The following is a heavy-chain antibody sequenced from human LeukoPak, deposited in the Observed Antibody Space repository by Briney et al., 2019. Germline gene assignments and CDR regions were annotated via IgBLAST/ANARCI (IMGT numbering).Heavy chain of an antibody. CDR2: IYFSGTN. V-gene: IGHV4-59*01. CDR3: AREDPQTTVPEGLDV. CDR1: GGSISNYY. J-gene: IGHJ6*02. D-gene: IGHD4-17*01. Sequence: KTSETLSLTCTVSGGSISNYYWSWLRQPPGKGLEWLGYIYFSGTNNINPSLKSRVTISVDMSKNQFSLKLSSVTAADTAVYYCAREDPQTTVPEGLDVWGQGTTVTVSS.